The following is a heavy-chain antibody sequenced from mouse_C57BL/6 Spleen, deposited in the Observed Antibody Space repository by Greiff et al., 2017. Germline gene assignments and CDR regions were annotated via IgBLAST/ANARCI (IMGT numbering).Heavy chain of an antibody. D-gene: IGHD2-4*01. Sequence: QVQLQQPGAELVKPGASVKLSCKASGYTFTSYWMHWVKQRPGRGLEWIGRIDPNSGGTKYNEKFKGKATLTVDKPSSTAYMQLSSLTSEDAAVYYCARAGYDYDETWFAYWGQGTLVTVSA. CDR3: ARAGYDYDETWFAY. CDR2: IDPNSGGT. CDR1: GYTFTSYW. V-gene: IGHV1-72*01. J-gene: IGHJ3*01.